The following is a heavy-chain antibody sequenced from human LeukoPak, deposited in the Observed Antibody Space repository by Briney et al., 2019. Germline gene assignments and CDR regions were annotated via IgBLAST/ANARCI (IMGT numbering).Heavy chain of an antibody. V-gene: IGHV1-2*02. Sequence: ASVKVSCKTSGYTFTGYYMHWVQQAPGQGLEWMGWINPNSGDTNYAQKFQGRVTMTRDTSISTAYMELSSLRSEDTAVYYCARGLSARTATRKSRITMVRGVPYYFDYWGQGTLVTVSS. D-gene: IGHD3-10*01. CDR2: INPNSGDT. CDR1: GYTFTGYY. J-gene: IGHJ4*02. CDR3: ARGLSARTATRKSRITMVRGVPYYFDY.